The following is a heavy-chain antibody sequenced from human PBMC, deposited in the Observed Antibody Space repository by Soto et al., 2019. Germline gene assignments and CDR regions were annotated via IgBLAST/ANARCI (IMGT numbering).Heavy chain of an antibody. CDR1: GGSISSGDYY. Sequence: SETLSLTCTVSGGSISSGDYYWSWIRQPPGKGLEWIGYIYYSGSTYYNPSLKSRVTISVDTSKNQFSLKLSSVTAADTAVYYCARAPYYYDSSGLVNWFDPWGQGTLVTVSS. D-gene: IGHD3-22*01. V-gene: IGHV4-30-4*01. CDR2: IYYSGST. J-gene: IGHJ5*02. CDR3: ARAPYYYDSSGLVNWFDP.